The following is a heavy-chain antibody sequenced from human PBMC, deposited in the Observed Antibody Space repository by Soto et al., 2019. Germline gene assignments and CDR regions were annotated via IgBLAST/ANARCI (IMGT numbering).Heavy chain of an antibody. J-gene: IGHJ5*02. Sequence: SETLSLTCAVSGGSISSGGYSWSWIRQPPGKGLEWIGYIYHSGSTYYNPSLKSRVTISVDRSKNQFSLKLSSVTAADTAVYYCARGTYYDFWSGYPTFPINYNWFDPWGQGTLVTVSS. D-gene: IGHD3-3*01. CDR2: IYHSGST. V-gene: IGHV4-30-2*01. CDR1: GGSISSGGYS. CDR3: ARGTYYDFWSGYPTFPINYNWFDP.